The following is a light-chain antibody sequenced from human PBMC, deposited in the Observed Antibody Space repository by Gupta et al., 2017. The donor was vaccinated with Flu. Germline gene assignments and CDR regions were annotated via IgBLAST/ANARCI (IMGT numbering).Light chain of an antibody. CDR3: NSRDSTDNHQAV. J-gene: IGLJ2*01. CDR1: SLGNSD. Sequence: GDSLGNSDASWYQQKPGQAPVLVIYDNNSRPSGIPDRFSGASSGNTAALTITGAQAEDEADYYCNSRDSTDNHQAVFGGGTKLTVL. CDR2: DNN. V-gene: IGLV3-19*01.